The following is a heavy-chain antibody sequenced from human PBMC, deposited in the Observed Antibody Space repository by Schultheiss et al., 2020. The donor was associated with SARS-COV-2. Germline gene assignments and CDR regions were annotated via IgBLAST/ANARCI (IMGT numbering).Heavy chain of an antibody. CDR3: ARASSTSYYYYMDV. D-gene: IGHD2-2*01. J-gene: IGHJ6*03. Sequence: SETLSLTCAVYGGSFSGYYWSWIRQPPGKGLEWIGSIYYSGSTNYNPSLKSRVTMSVDTSKNQFSLKLSSVTAADTAVYYCARASSTSYYYYMDVWGKGTTVTVSS. CDR2: IYYSGST. CDR1: GGSFSGYY. V-gene: IGHV4-34*01.